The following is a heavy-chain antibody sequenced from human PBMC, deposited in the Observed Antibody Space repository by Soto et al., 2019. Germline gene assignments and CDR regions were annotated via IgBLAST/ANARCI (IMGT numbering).Heavy chain of an antibody. CDR3: ATDYGWACQI. D-gene: IGHD4-17*01. J-gene: IGHJ3*02. V-gene: IGHV3-15*01. CDR2: IQTKTGGGTA. Sequence: EVQLVASGGVLVKPGESLRLSCAGSGLSFSDVKMTWVRQLPGKGLEWVGRIQTKTGGGTADYPAAVRGRFTISRDDSKNTRDLQLNSLKTEDTAVYYCATDYGWACQIWGQGRTVTVSS. CDR1: GLSFSDVK.